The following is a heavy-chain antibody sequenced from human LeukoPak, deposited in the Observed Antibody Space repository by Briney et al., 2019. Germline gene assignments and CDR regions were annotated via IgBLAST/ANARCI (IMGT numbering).Heavy chain of an antibody. V-gene: IGHV1-2*02. Sequence: ASVKVSCKASGYTFTDYYMHWVRQAPGQGLEWMGWINPDSGGTNYAQRFQGRVTMTRDTSISTAYMELSRLRSDDTAFCYCARAGVWDYNDSSGYHNGAFDIWGQGTMVTVSS. D-gene: IGHD3-22*01. CDR2: INPDSGGT. CDR1: GYTFTDYY. CDR3: ARAGVWDYNDSSGYHNGAFDI. J-gene: IGHJ3*02.